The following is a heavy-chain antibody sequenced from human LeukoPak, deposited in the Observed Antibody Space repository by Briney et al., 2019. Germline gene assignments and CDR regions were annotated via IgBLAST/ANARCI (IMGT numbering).Heavy chain of an antibody. CDR3: ASASSHRIAAGGDY. Sequence: GRCLRLSCAASGFIFNNYWMHWVRHAPGKWRVWVSRINSDGSSRNYADAVKGRFTISRDNAKNTLYLQMNSLRAEDTAVYYCASASSHRIAAGGDYWGQGTLVTVSS. CDR1: GFIFNNYW. D-gene: IGHD6-13*01. CDR2: INSDGSSR. V-gene: IGHV3-74*01. J-gene: IGHJ4*02.